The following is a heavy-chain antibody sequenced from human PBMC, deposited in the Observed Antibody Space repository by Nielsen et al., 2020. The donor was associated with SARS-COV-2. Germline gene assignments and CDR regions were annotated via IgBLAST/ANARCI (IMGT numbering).Heavy chain of an antibody. J-gene: IGHJ4*02. CDR2: ISSSSSYI. Sequence: ESLKISCAASGFTFSSYSMNWVRQAPGKGLEWVSSISSSSSYIYYADSVKARFTISRDNAKNSLYLQMNSLRAADTAVYYCARPPYDSSGYYYYFDYLGQGTLVTVSS. CDR1: GFTFSSYS. CDR3: ARPPYDSSGYYYYFDY. D-gene: IGHD3-22*01. V-gene: IGHV3-21*01.